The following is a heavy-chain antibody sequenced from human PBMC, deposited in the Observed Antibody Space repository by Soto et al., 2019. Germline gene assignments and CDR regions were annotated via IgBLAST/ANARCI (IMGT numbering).Heavy chain of an antibody. CDR1: GFTFSSYA. CDR2: ISGSGGST. J-gene: IGHJ4*02. D-gene: IGHD6-13*01. V-gene: IGHV3-23*01. Sequence: GGSLRLSCAASGFTFSSYAMSWVRQAPGKGLEWVSAISGSGGSTYYADSVKGRFTISRDNSKNTLYLQMNSLRAEDTAVYYCAKGDYSSSWYLYPLLRYWGQGTLVTVSS. CDR3: AKGDYSSSWYLYPLLRY.